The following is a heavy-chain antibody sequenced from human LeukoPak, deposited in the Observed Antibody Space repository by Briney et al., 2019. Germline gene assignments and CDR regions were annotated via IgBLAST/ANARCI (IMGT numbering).Heavy chain of an antibody. J-gene: IGHJ4*02. Sequence: GGSLRLSCAASGFTFSNYWMSWVRQAPGKGLEWVVNIRQDGSEKYYVDSMRGRFTISRDNAKNSLYLQMSSLRAEDTAVYYCARSTAGLDYWGQGTLVTVSS. D-gene: IGHD1-1*01. CDR2: IRQDGSEK. CDR3: ARSTAGLDY. V-gene: IGHV3-7*01. CDR1: GFTFSNYW.